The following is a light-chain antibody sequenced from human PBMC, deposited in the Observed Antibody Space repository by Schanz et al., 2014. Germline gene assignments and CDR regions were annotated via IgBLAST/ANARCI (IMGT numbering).Light chain of an antibody. CDR2: RAS. CDR1: QSVSSSY. J-gene: IGKJ4*01. V-gene: IGKV3-20*01. Sequence: EIVLTQPPGTLSLSPGERATLSCRASQSVSSSYLAWYQQKPGQAPRLLISRASSRATGIPDRFSGSGSGTDFTLTISSLQSEDFAVYYCQQYGSSPPLTFGGGTKVEIK. CDR3: QQYGSSPPLT.